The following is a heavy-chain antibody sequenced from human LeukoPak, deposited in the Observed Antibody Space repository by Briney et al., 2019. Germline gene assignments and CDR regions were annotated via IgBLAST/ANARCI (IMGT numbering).Heavy chain of an antibody. CDR2: ISAYNGNT. CDR1: GYTFTSYG. D-gene: IGHD6-13*01. CDR3: ARVYWVSSSWGNWFDP. Sequence: GASVKVSCKASGYTFTSYGISWVRQAPGQGLEWMGWISAYNGNTNYAQKLRGRVTMTTDTSTSTAYMELRSLRSDDTAVYYCARVYWVSSSWGNWFDPWGQGTLVTVSS. J-gene: IGHJ5*02. V-gene: IGHV1-18*01.